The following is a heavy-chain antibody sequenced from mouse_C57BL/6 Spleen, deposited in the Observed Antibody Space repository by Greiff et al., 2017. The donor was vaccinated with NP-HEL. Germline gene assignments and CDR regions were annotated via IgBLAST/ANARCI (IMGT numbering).Heavy chain of an antibody. CDR2: IYPGDGDT. Sequence: VQVVESGPELVKPGASVKISCKASGYAFSSSWMNWVKQRPGKGLEWIGRIYPGDGDTNYNGKFKGKATLTADKSSSTAYMQLSSLTSEDSAVYFCAGYDGYYFDYWGQGTTLTVSS. D-gene: IGHD2-2*01. V-gene: IGHV1-82*01. CDR3: AGYDGYYFDY. CDR1: GYAFSSSW. J-gene: IGHJ2*01.